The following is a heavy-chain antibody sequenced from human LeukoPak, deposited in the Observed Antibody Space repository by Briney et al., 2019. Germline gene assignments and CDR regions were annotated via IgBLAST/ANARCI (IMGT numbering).Heavy chain of an antibody. V-gene: IGHV4-59*11. CDR2: IYYSGST. J-gene: IGHJ4*02. Sequence: PSETLSLTCTVSGGSISSHYWSWIRQPPGKGLEWIGYIYYSGSTNYNPSLKSRVTISVDTSKNQFSLKLSSVTAADTAVYYCARGIAAAVYWGQGALVTVSS. CDR3: ARGIAAAVY. CDR1: GGSISSHY. D-gene: IGHD6-13*01.